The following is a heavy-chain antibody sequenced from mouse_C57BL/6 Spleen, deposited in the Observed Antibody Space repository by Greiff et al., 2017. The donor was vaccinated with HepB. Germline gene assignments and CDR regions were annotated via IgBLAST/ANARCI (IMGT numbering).Heavy chain of an antibody. Sequence: QVQLQQPGAELVKPGASVKLSCKASGYTFTSYWMHWVKQRPGQGLEWIGMIHPNSGSTNYNEKFKSKATLTEDKSSSTAYMQLSSLTSEDSAVYYCARRGPHWYFDVWGTGTTVTVSS. D-gene: IGHD3-3*01. CDR2: IHPNSGST. J-gene: IGHJ1*03. CDR1: GYTFTSYW. V-gene: IGHV1-64*01. CDR3: ARRGPHWYFDV.